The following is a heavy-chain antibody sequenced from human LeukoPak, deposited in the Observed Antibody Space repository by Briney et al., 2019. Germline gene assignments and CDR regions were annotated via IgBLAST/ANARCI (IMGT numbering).Heavy chain of an antibody. Sequence: GGSLRLSCVASGFAFSSFAMSWVRQAPGKGLEWVSGLTGSGSTYHADSVKGRFTISRDNSKNTLSLQMNSLRAEDTAVYYCAKMKGWRLYDYCIDAWGKGTTVTVSS. D-gene: IGHD2-15*01. CDR2: LTGSGST. J-gene: IGHJ6*03. CDR1: GFAFSSFA. V-gene: IGHV3-23*01. CDR3: AKMKGWRLYDYCIDA.